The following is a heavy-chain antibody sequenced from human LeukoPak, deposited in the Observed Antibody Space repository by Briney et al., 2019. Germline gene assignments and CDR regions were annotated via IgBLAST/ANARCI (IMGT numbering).Heavy chain of an antibody. CDR2: IYYTGST. CDR1: GGSVTSSTYY. CDR3: ARVVASAGNGFNYYMDV. Sequence: PSETLSLTCTVSGGSVTSSTYYWGWIRQPPGKGLEWIGSIYYTGSTYYNPSLRSRVTISVDTSKNQFSLKLSFVTAADTAVYYCARVVASAGNGFNYYMDVWGKGTTVIISS. J-gene: IGHJ6*03. D-gene: IGHD6-13*01. V-gene: IGHV4-39*01.